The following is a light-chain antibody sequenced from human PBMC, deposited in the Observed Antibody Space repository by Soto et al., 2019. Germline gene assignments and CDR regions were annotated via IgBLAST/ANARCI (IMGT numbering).Light chain of an antibody. J-gene: IGKJ5*01. CDR1: QTISSW. Sequence: IQMTQSPSTLSGSVGDRVTITCRASQTISSWLAWYQQKPGKAPKLLIYKSSTLKSGVPSRFSGSGSGTEFTLTISSLQPDDFATYYCQQYNSYPLTFGQGTRLEIK. V-gene: IGKV1-5*03. CDR2: KSS. CDR3: QQYNSYPLT.